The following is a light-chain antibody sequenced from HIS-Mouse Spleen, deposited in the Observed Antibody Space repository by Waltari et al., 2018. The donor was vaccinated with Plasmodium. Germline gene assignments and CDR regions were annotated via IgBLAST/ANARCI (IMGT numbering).Light chain of an antibody. V-gene: IGKV1-39*01. CDR3: QQSYSTPLCT. Sequence: DIQMTQSPSSLSASVGDRVTITCRSSQSISSYLNWYQQKPGKAPKLLIYAASSLQSGVASRFSGSGSGTDFALTSSSLQPEEFATYYGQQSYSTPLCTFGPGTKVDSK. CDR1: QSISSY. CDR2: AAS. J-gene: IGKJ3*01.